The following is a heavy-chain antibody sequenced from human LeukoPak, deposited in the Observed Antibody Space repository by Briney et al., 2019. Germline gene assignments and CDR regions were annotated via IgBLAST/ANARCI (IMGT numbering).Heavy chain of an antibody. CDR3: ARTGTYCSGGSCYWGYYYYGMDV. CDR1: GGTFSSYA. V-gene: IGHV1-69*04. CDR2: IIPIFGIA. Sequence: AASVKVSCTASGGTFSSYAISWVRQAPGQGLEWMGRIIPIFGIANYAQKFQGRVTITADKSTSTAYMELSSLRSEDTAVYYCARTGTYCSGGSCYWGYYYYGMDVWGQGTTVTVSS. D-gene: IGHD2-15*01. J-gene: IGHJ6*02.